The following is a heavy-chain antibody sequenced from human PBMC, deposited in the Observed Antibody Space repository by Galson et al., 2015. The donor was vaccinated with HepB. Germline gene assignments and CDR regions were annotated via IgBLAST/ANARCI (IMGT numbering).Heavy chain of an antibody. V-gene: IGHV3-33*08. Sequence: SLRLSCAASGFTFSSYGMHWVRQAPGKGLEWVAVIWYDGSNKYYADSVKGRFTISRDNSKNTLYLQMNSLRAEDTAVYYCAREAGSSGWYPWRVYWGQGTLVTVSS. J-gene: IGHJ4*02. CDR3: AREAGSSGWYPWRVY. CDR1: GFTFSSYG. CDR2: IWYDGSNK. D-gene: IGHD6-19*01.